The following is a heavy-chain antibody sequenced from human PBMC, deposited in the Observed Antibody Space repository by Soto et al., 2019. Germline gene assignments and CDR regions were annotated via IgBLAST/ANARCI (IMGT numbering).Heavy chain of an antibody. Sequence: EVQLVESGGGLVKPGGSLRLSCAASGFTFSRYGMNWLRQAPGKGLEWVASISSSTSYVYYADSVKGRFSTSRDNAKNILYLEMSALRTEDTAVYYCARAPSEGRVGNWFESWGQGTLVTVSS. J-gene: IGHJ5*01. V-gene: IGHV3-21*06. CDR1: GFTFSRYG. CDR3: ARAPSEGRVGNWFES. D-gene: IGHD2-2*01. CDR2: ISSSTSYV.